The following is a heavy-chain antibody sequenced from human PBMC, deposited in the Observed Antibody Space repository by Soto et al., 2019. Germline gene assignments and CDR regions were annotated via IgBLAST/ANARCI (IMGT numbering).Heavy chain of an antibody. J-gene: IGHJ3*01. Sequence: SETLSLTCTVSGGSISSNDYYWGWIRQPPGKGLEWIGYIYSSGSTNYNPSLKSRVTISVDTSKNQFSLKLRSVTAADTSVFWCARASANFGLWTGYSEGKHGFDVWGQGTVVTVS. CDR3: ARASANFGLWTGYSEGKHGFDV. CDR1: GGSISSNDYY. V-gene: IGHV4-61*05. CDR2: IYSSGST. D-gene: IGHD3-9*01.